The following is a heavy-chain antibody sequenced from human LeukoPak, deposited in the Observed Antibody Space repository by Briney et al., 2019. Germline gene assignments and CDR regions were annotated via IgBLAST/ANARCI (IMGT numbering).Heavy chain of an antibody. V-gene: IGHV4-59*02. D-gene: IGHD3-16*01. Sequence: KSSETLSLTCTVSGASVTRYYWNWIRQPPGKGLEWIGYILYSGTTNYNPSLNSRVTMSLDTSKNQFSLELSSVTAADTAVYYCARRIIARGLGQENWFDPWGQGILVTVSS. CDR2: ILYSGTT. CDR3: ARRIIARGLGQENWFDP. J-gene: IGHJ5*02. CDR1: GASVTRYY.